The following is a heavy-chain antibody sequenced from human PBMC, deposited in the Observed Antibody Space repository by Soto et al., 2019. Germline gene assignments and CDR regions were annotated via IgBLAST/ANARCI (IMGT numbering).Heavy chain of an antibody. Sequence: EGQLVESGGGLVQPGGSLRLSCPASGFTFRSYWMTWVRRAPGKGLEWVANINLDGSEKYYVDAVKGRFTISRDNAKNSLHLDLRAVGDNGAAVYYCARGAMAGNEGPGDWGQGTLVTVSS. V-gene: IGHV3-7*05. J-gene: IGHJ1*01. CDR2: INLDGSEK. CDR1: GFTFRSYW. CDR3: ARGAMAGNEGPGD. D-gene: IGHD2-8*01.